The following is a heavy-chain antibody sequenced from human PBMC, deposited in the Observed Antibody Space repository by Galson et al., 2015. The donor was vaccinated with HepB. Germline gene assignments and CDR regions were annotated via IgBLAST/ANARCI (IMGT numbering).Heavy chain of an antibody. CDR3: ARSYYYGSGECDY. D-gene: IGHD3-10*01. J-gene: IGHJ4*02. CDR1: GFTVSSNY. CDR2: IYSGGST. V-gene: IGHV3-66*01. Sequence: SLRLSCAASGFTVSSNYMSWVRQAPGKGLEWVSVIYSGGSTYYADSVKGRFTISRDNSKNTLYLQMNSLRAEDTAVYYCARSYYYGSGECDYWGQGTLVTVSS.